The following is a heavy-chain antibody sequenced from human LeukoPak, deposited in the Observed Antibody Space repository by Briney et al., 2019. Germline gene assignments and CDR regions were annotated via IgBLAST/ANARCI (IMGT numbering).Heavy chain of an antibody. CDR2: IWYDGNNK. J-gene: IGHJ3*02. D-gene: IGHD3-16*02. V-gene: IGHV3-33*01. CDR1: GFTFSSYG. Sequence: GGSLRLSCAASGFTFSSYGLHWVRQAPGKGLEWVAVIWYDGNNKYYADSVKGRFTISGDNSKNTLYLQMNSLRAEDTAVYYCARDSYDYVWGSYRYRAFDIWGQGTMVTVSS. CDR3: ARDSYDYVWGSYRYRAFDI.